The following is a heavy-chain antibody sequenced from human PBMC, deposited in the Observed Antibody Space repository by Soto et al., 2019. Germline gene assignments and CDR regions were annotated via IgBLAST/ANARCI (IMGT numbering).Heavy chain of an antibody. CDR1: GFIFSSYT. CDR2: ISTSSDYI. CDR3: ANHEAADTFSDYYGMYV. V-gene: IGHV3-21*01. Sequence: GGSLRLSCAASGFIFSSYTMNWVRQAPGKGLEWVSSISTSSDYIYYADSVKGRFTISRDNAKNSLYLQMNSLRAEDTAVYYCANHEAADTFSDYYGMYVWGQGTTVTVSS. J-gene: IGHJ6*02. D-gene: IGHD6-13*01.